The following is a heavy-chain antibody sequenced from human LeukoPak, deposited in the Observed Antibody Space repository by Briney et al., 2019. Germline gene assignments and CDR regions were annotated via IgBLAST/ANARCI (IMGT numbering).Heavy chain of an antibody. J-gene: IGHJ2*01. CDR1: GFTFDDYA. V-gene: IGHV3-9*03. D-gene: IGHD3-16*02. CDR2: ISWNSGSI. Sequence: GGSLRLSCAASGFTFDDYAMHCVRHVPGEGLEGVSGISWNSGSIRYADSVKGRFTISRDNVKNALYLQMNNLRAEDMALYYCAKGSYPDWYFDLWGSGTLVTVSS. CDR3: AKGSYPDWYFDL.